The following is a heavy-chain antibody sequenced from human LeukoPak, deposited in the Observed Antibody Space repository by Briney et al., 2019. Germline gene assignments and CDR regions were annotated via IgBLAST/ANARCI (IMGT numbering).Heavy chain of an antibody. V-gene: IGHV4-4*02. D-gene: IGHD1-20*01. CDR2: IYHSGST. CDR1: GGSISSSNW. CDR3: ARHSNWNAGVDYFDP. Sequence: SGTLSLTCAVSGGSISSSNWWSWVRQPPGKGLEWIGEIYHSGSTNYNPSLKSRVTISVDKSKNQFSLKLSSVTAADTAVYYCARHSNWNAGVDYFDPWGQGTLVTVSS. J-gene: IGHJ5*02.